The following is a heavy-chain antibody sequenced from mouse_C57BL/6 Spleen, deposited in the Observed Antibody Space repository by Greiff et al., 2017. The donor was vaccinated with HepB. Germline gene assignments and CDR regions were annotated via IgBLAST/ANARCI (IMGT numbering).Heavy chain of an antibody. CDR2: IYPRDGST. D-gene: IGHD1-1*01. CDR3: ARGDYYGSSYAMDD. Sequence: QVQLQQSDAELVKPGASVKISCKVSGYTFTDHTIHWMKQRPEQGLEWIGYIYPRDGSTKYNEKFKGKATLTADKSSSTAYMQLHSLTSEDSAVYYCARGDYYGSSYAMDDWGQGTSVTVSS. J-gene: IGHJ4*01. CDR1: GYTFTDHT. V-gene: IGHV1-78*01.